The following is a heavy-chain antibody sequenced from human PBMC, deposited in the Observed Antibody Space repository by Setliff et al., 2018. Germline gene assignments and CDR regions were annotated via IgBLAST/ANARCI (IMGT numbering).Heavy chain of an antibody. CDR2: IYYSGST. D-gene: IGHD6-13*01. CDR1: GYSISSGNY. J-gene: IGHJ4*02. Sequence: SETLSLTCAVSGYSISSGNYWGWIRQPPGKGLEWIGTIYYSGSTYYNPFLKSRGTISVDTSKNQFSVKLSPVTAADTAVYYCASTIAAAGTAADYWGQGTLVTVSS. V-gene: IGHV4-38-2*01. CDR3: ASTIAAAGTAADY.